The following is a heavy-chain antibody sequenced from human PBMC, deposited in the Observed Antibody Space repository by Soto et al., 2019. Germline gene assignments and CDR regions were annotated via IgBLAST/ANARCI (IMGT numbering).Heavy chain of an antibody. CDR2: INHSGST. V-gene: IGHV4-34*01. Sequence: SETLSLTCAVYGGSFSGYYWSWIRQPPGKGLEWIGEINHSGSTNYNPSLKSRVTISVDTSKNQFSLKLSSVTAADTAVYYCARQGDWNPNRYGMDVWGQGTTVTVSS. CDR1: GGSFSGYY. D-gene: IGHD1-1*01. J-gene: IGHJ6*02. CDR3: ARQGDWNPNRYGMDV.